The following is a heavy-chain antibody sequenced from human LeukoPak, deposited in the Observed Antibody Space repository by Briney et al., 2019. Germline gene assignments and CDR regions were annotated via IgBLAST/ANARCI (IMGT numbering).Heavy chain of an antibody. V-gene: IGHV3-23*01. CDR1: EFTFSSYA. Sequence: PGGSLRLSSAASEFTFSSYAMAWVRQAPGKGLEWVSTIGGSGGGTYYADSVKGRFTISRDNSKNTLYLQMNSLRVEDTAVYYCAKGCGGNCYSSFDYWGQGTLVTVSS. CDR3: AKGCGGNCYSSFDY. J-gene: IGHJ4*02. D-gene: IGHD2-21*02. CDR2: IGGSGGGT.